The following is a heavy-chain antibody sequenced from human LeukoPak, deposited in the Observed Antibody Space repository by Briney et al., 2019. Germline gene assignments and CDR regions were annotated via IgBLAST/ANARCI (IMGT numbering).Heavy chain of an antibody. CDR3: ARGLNLGCSSTSCYGYNWFDP. D-gene: IGHD2-2*01. V-gene: IGHV1-2*02. CDR2: INPNSGGT. J-gene: IGHJ5*02. CDR1: GYTFTGYY. Sequence: ASVKVSCKASGYTFTGYYMHWVRQAPGQGLEWMGWINPNSGGTNYAQKFQGRVTMTRDRSISTAYMELSRLRSDDTAVYYCARGLNLGCSSTSCYGYNWFDPWGQGTLVTVSS.